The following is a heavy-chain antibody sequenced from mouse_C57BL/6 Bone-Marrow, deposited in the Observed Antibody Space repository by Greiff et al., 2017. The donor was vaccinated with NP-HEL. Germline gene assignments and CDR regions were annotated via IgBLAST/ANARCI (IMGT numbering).Heavy chain of an antibody. CDR3: AMGLNDYYAKEY. CDR1: GFSLTSYG. J-gene: IGHJ4*01. Sequence: QVQLQQSGPGLVQPSQSLSITCTVSGFSLTSYGVHWVRQSPGKGLEWLGVIWSGGSTDYNAAFISRLSISKDNTKSQVYLKMNSQQADDTAIYYSAMGLNDYYAKEYWGQGSTVTVST. V-gene: IGHV2-2*01. CDR2: IWSGGST. D-gene: IGHD6-1*01.